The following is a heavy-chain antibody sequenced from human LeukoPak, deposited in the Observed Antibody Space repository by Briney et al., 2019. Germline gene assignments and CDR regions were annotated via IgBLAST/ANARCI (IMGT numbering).Heavy chain of an antibody. D-gene: IGHD1-26*01. V-gene: IGHV3-9*01. CDR3: AKDPTNTYSGIAFDI. CDR2: ISWNSGSI. CDR1: GFTFDDYA. J-gene: IGHJ3*02. Sequence: GGSLRLSCAASGFTFDDYAMHWVRQAPGKGLEWVSGISWNSGSIGYADSVKGRFTISRDNAKNSLYLQMNSLRAEDTALYYCAKDPTNTYSGIAFDIWGQGTMVTVSS.